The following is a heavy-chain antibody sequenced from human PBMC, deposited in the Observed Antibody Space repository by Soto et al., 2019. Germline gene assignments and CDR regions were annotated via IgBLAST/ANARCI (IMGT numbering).Heavy chain of an antibody. J-gene: IGHJ6*03. Sequence: SDTLSLTCTVSGGSISRYYWSWIRQPPGKGLEWIGYIYYSGSTNYNPSLKSRVTISVDTSKNQFSLKLSSVTAADTAVYYCASSNKGYYYYMDVWGKGTTVTVSS. CDR3: ASSNKGYYYYMDV. CDR1: GGSISRYY. D-gene: IGHD4-4*01. V-gene: IGHV4-59*01. CDR2: IYYSGST.